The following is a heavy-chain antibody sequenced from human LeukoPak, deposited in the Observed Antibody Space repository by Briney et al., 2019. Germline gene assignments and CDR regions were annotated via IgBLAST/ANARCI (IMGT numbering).Heavy chain of an antibody. V-gene: IGHV3-23*01. J-gene: IGHJ4*02. CDR3: AKGALGSCSGGSCYPLDY. Sequence: PGGSLRLSCAASGFTFSSYAMAWVRQAPVKGLEWVSVITDSGINTYYTDSVKGRFTISRDNSKNTLYLQMNSLRAEDTAVYYCAKGALGSCSGGSCYPLDYWGQGTLVTVSS. CDR1: GFTFSSYA. CDR2: ITDSGINT. D-gene: IGHD2-15*01.